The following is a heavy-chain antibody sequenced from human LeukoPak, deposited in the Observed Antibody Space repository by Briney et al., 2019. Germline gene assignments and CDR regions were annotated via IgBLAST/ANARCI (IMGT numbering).Heavy chain of an antibody. CDR3: ARFHGGRDFWWWDY. CDR2: VNQSGST. CDR1: GESFSGYY. D-gene: IGHD3-3*01. Sequence: SETLSLTCAVYGESFSGYYWTWIRQPPGKGLEWIGEVNQSGSTNYNPSLKSRVTISVDTSKNQLSLKLSSVTATDTAVYYCARFHGGRDFWWWDYWGQGTLVAVSS. J-gene: IGHJ4*02. V-gene: IGHV4-34*01.